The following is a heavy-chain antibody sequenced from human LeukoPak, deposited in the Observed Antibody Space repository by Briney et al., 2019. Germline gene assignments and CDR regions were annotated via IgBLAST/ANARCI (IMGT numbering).Heavy chain of an antibody. J-gene: IGHJ6*03. Sequence: SETLSLTCTVSGGSISSGGYYWSWIRQPPGKGLEWIGYIYHSGSTYYNPSLKSRVTISVDRSKNQFSLKLSSVTAADTAVYYCARERPGYCSSTSCYSGGRSRDYYMDVWGKGTTVTVSS. V-gene: IGHV4-30-2*01. D-gene: IGHD2-2*01. CDR1: GGSISSGGYY. CDR3: ARERPGYCSSTSCYSGGRSRDYYMDV. CDR2: IYHSGST.